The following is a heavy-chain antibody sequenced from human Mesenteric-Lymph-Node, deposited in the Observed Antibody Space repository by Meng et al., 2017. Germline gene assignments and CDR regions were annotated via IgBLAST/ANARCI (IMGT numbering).Heavy chain of an antibody. Sequence: GESLKISCAASGFTFSSYAMHWVRQAPGKGLEWVANIKQDGSEKYYVDSVKGRFTISRDNAKNSLYLQMNSLRVEDTAVYYCARDWAANGDYWGQGTLVTVSS. J-gene: IGHJ4*02. V-gene: IGHV3-7*01. CDR3: ARDWAANGDY. CDR1: GFTFSSYA. D-gene: IGHD2-15*01. CDR2: IKQDGSEK.